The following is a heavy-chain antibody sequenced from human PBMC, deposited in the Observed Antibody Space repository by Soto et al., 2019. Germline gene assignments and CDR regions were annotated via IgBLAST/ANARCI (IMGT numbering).Heavy chain of an antibody. CDR2: ISDGGDLT. V-gene: IGHV3-23*01. CDR3: ARRVIGSSRAFDI. Sequence: GSLRLSCGASGFAFRRHPIGWVRQAPEKGLEWVAGISDGGDLTYNADSVGGRFTISRDNSRNTLYLQMNSLRAEDTAVYYCARRVIGSSRAFDIWGQGTMVTVSS. D-gene: IGHD3-10*01. J-gene: IGHJ3*02. CDR1: GFAFRRHP.